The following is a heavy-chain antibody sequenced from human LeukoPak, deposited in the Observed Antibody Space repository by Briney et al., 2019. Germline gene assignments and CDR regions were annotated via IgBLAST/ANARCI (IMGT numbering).Heavy chain of an antibody. J-gene: IGHJ3*02. D-gene: IGHD2-2*01. CDR2: ISGSGGST. V-gene: IGHV3-23*01. Sequence: PGGSLRLSCAASGFTFSSYWMHWVRQAPGKGLEWVSAISGSGGSTYYADSVKGRFTISRDNSKNTLYLQMNSLRAEDTAVYYCAKGQYCSSTSCPKEHAFDIWGQGTMVTVSS. CDR3: AKGQYCSSTSCPKEHAFDI. CDR1: GFTFSSYW.